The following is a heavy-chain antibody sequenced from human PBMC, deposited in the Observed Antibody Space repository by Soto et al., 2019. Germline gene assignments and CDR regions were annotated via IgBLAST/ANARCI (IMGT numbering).Heavy chain of an antibody. Sequence: DVQLVESGGGLIQPGESLRLSCAAFGLTISGKKYVAWVRSAPGKGLEWVSALYDVDGSFYADSVTGRFTTSSDSSKTTVYLQMNDLRPDDTAVYYCATWHEREHAFDVWGQGTTVTISS. CDR3: ATWHEREHAFDV. J-gene: IGHJ3*01. V-gene: IGHV3-53*01. CDR1: GLTISGKKY. D-gene: IGHD1-1*01. CDR2: LYDVDGS.